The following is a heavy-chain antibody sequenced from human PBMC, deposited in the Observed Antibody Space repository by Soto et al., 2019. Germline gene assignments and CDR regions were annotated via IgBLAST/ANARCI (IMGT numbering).Heavy chain of an antibody. V-gene: IGHV3-23*01. J-gene: IGHJ3*02. D-gene: IGHD5-18*01. Sequence: EVQLLESGGGLVRPGGSLRLSCAASGFTFSSYAMSWVRQAPGKGLEWVSAISGSGGSTYYADSVKGRFTISRDNSKNTLYLQMNSLRAEDTAVYYCAKGVWIQLWLGGAFDIWGQGTMVTVSS. CDR1: GFTFSSYA. CDR2: ISGSGGST. CDR3: AKGVWIQLWLGGAFDI.